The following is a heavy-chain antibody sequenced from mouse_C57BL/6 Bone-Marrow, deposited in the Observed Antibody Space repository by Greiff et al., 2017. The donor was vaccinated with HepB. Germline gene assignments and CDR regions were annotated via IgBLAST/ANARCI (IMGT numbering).Heavy chain of an antibody. Sequence: VQLVESGAELVKPGASVKLSCKASGYTFTEYTIHWVKQRSGQGLEWIGWFYPGSGSIKYNEKFKDKATLTADKSSSTVYMELSRLTSEDSAVYFCARHEAFLITTVSPFAYWGQGTLVTVSA. CDR2: FYPGSGSI. D-gene: IGHD1-1*01. V-gene: IGHV1-62-2*01. CDR1: GYTFTEYT. CDR3: ARHEAFLITTVSPFAY. J-gene: IGHJ3*01.